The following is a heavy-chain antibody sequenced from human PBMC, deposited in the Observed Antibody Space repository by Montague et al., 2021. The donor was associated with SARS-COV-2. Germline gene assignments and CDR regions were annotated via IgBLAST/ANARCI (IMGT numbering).Heavy chain of an antibody. J-gene: IGHJ5*02. V-gene: IGHV3-23*01. CDR2: ISGFGGGT. CDR3: AKSFSGTRNWFDI. Sequence: SLRLSCAASGFIFTNYGMNWVRRAPGKGLDSVAGISGFGGGTYYSDSVKGRFTISRATSNSTLFLQMDGLRAEDTAIYYCAKSFSGTRNWFDIWGQGTLVTVSS. D-gene: IGHD1-14*01. CDR1: GFIFTNYG.